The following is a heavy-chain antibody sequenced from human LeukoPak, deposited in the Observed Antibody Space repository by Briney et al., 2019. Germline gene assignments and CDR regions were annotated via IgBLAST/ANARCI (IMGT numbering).Heavy chain of an antibody. J-gene: IGHJ4*02. Sequence: EASVKVSCKASGYTFTGYYMHWVRQAPGQGLEWMGWINPNSGGTNYAQKFQGWVTMTRDTSISTAYMELSRLRSDDTAVYYCARDRVGATEGLDYWGQGTLVTVSS. CDR1: GYTFTGYY. D-gene: IGHD1-26*01. CDR3: ARDRVGATEGLDY. CDR2: INPNSGGT. V-gene: IGHV1-2*04.